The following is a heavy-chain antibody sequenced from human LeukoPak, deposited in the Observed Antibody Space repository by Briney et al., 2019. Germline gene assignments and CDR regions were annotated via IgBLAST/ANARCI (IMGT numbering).Heavy chain of an antibody. D-gene: IGHD6-13*01. CDR2: MNPNSGNT. J-gene: IGHJ4*02. V-gene: IGHV1-8*02. CDR3: ARGGQQLPLPDY. Sequence: ASVKVSCKASGGTFSSYAISWVRQATGQGLEWMGWMNPNSGNTGYAQKFQGRVTMTRNTSISTAYMELSSLRSEDTAVYYCARGGQQLPLPDYWGQGTLVTVSS. CDR1: GGTFSSYA.